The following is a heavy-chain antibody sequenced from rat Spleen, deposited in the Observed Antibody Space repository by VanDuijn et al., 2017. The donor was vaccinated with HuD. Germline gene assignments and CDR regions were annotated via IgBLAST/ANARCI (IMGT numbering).Heavy chain of an antibody. J-gene: IGHJ2*01. Sequence: EVQLVESGGGLVQPGRSLKLSCAASGFTFSSFPMAWVRQAPTKGLEWVASITNTGGSTYYRDSVKGRFTISRDNAKSTLSLQMDSLRSEDTATYYCARRHYGYTDYFDFWGQGVMVTVSP. D-gene: IGHD1-9*01. CDR2: ITNTGGST. V-gene: IGHV5-46*01. CDR1: GFTFSSFP. CDR3: ARRHYGYTDYFDF.